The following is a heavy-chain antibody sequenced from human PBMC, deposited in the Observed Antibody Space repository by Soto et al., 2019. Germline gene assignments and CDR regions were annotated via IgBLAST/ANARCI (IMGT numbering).Heavy chain of an antibody. J-gene: IGHJ4*02. D-gene: IGHD4-17*01. CDR1: GFTFSSYE. CDR3: ARSEYGGLND. V-gene: IGHV3-48*03. CDR2: ISSSGSTI. Sequence: PGGSLRPSCAASGFTFSSYEMNWVRQAPGKGLEWVSYISSSGSTIYYADSMKGRFTISRDNAKNSLYLQMNSLRAEDTAVYYCARSEYGGLNDWGQGTMVTVSS.